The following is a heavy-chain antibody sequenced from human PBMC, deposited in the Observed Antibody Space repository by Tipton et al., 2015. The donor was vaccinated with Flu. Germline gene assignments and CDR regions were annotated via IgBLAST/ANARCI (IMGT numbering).Heavy chain of an antibody. CDR3: ARDHGYTYATYNYYYYGMGV. D-gene: IGHD5-18*01. CDR1: GVTFSNYA. CDR2: IIPLFHTT. Sequence: QSGPEVKKPGSSVKVSCKASGVTFSNYAISWVRQAPGQGLEWMGGIIPLFHTTKYAQKFQGRVTITADESTSTAYMDLSSLRSEDTAVYYCARDHGYTYATYNYYYYGMGVWGQGTSVTVSS. V-gene: IGHV1-69*01. J-gene: IGHJ6*02.